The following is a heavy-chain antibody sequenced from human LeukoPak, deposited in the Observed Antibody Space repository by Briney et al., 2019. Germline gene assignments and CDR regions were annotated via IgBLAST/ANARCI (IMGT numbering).Heavy chain of an antibody. V-gene: IGHV3-30*02. J-gene: IGHJ4*02. CDR2: IQSDGSYE. D-gene: IGHD2-21*01. CDR3: AKDQGVAGSYDY. Sequence: PGGSLRLSCAVYGFTFSAFAMNWVRHVPGKGLQWLAFIQSDGSYEFYADYVKGRFTISRDNSKKTVFLQMNSLRPEDTATYYCAKDQGVAGSYDYWGQGALVTVSS. CDR1: GFTFSAFA.